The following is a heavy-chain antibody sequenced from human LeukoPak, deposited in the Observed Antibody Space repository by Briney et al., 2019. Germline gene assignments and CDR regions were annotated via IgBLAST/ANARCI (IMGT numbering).Heavy chain of an antibody. CDR2: IYYSGST. V-gene: IGHV4-30-4*01. D-gene: IGHD3-10*01. CDR3: ARLAATMVRGVTLDY. CDR1: GGSISSGDYY. J-gene: IGHJ4*02. Sequence: SQTLSLTCTVSGGSISSGDYYWSWIRQPPGKGLEWIGYIYYSGSTYYNPSLKSRVTISVDTSKNQFSLKLSSVTAADTAVYYCARLAATMVRGVTLDYWGQGTLVTVSS.